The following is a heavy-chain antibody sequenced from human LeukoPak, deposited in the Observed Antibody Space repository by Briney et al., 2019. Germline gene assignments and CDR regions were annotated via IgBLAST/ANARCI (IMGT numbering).Heavy chain of an antibody. CDR3: ARDVRVRYFDWLFVY. Sequence: ASVNVSCKASGYTFTSYAMHWVRQAPGQRLEWMGWINAGNGNTKYSQKFQGRVTITRDTSASTAYMELSSLRSEDTAVYYCARDVRVRYFDWLFVYWSQGTLVTVSS. CDR1: GYTFTSYA. CDR2: INAGNGNT. V-gene: IGHV1-3*01. J-gene: IGHJ4*02. D-gene: IGHD3-9*01.